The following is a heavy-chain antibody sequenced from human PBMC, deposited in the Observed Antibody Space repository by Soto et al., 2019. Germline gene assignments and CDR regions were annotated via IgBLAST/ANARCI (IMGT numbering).Heavy chain of an antibody. CDR2: INQDGSEK. D-gene: IGHD3-16*01. CDR3: VKIWAEAYFHY. J-gene: IGHJ4*02. CDR1: GITFSSYS. V-gene: IGHV3-7*01. Sequence: PGGSLRLSCAASGITFSSYSMSWCRHAPGKGLEWVANINQDGSEKYYMDCMKGRFTISRDNAKNSLLLQLNSLRAEDTAVYYCVKIWAEAYFHYWDQGTLVTVSS.